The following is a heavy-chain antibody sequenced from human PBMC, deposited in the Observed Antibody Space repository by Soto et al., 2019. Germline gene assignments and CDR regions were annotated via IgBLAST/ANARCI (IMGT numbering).Heavy chain of an antibody. Sequence: EVQLVESGGGLVQPGGSLRLSCAASGFTFSSYWMSWVRQAPGKGLEWVANIKQDGSEKYYVDSVKGRFTISRDNAKNSLYLQMNSLRAEDTAVYYCERGPSSWYRGYFDYWGQGTLVTVSS. CDR1: GFTFSSYW. J-gene: IGHJ4*02. D-gene: IGHD6-13*01. CDR2: IKQDGSEK. V-gene: IGHV3-7*01. CDR3: ERGPSSWYRGYFDY.